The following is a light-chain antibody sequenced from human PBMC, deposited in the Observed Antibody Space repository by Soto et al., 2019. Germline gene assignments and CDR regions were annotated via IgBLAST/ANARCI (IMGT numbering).Light chain of an antibody. CDR1: QDISNY. Sequence: DIQMTQSPSSLSASVGDRVTITCQASQDISNYLNWYHQKPGKAPKLLIYDASNLETGIPSRFSGSGSGTDFTFTISSLQPEDIATYYCQQYDNLPLTFGGGAKVELK. CDR3: QQYDNLPLT. J-gene: IGKJ4*01. V-gene: IGKV1-33*01. CDR2: DAS.